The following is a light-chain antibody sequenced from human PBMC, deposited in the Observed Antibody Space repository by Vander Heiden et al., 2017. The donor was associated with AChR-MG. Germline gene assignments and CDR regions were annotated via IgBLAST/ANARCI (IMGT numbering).Light chain of an antibody. V-gene: IGLV1-40*01. CDR2: VNT. Sequence: QSELTQPPSVSGAPGQRVTISCTGSSANIGAGYDVHWYQQLPGTAPKLLIYVNTNRPSGVPDRFSGSRSGTSASLAISGLQPEDEADYYCQSYDNSLSASVFGGGTKLTVL. J-gene: IGLJ2*01. CDR3: QSYDNSLSASV. CDR1: SANIGAGYD.